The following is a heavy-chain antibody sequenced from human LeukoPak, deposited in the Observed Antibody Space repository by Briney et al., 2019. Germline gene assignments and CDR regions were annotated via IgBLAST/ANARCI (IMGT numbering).Heavy chain of an antibody. D-gene: IGHD3-10*01. CDR3: ARHLGSFPRGSGSLDY. CDR2: INPNSGGT. J-gene: IGHJ4*02. V-gene: IGHV1-2*02. CDR1: GYTFTGYY. Sequence: ASVKVSCKASGYTFTGYYMHWVRQAPGQGLEWMGWINPNSGGTNYAQKFQGRVTMTRDTSTSTVYMELSSLRSEDTAVYYCARHLGSFPRGSGSLDYWGQGTLVTVSS.